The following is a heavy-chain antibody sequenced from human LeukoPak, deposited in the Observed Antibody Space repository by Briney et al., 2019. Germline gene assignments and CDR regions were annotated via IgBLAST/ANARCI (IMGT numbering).Heavy chain of an antibody. V-gene: IGHV1-2*04. CDR1: GYTFTGYY. CDR2: INPNSGGT. D-gene: IGHD2-15*01. J-gene: IGHJ5*02. Sequence: ASVKVSCKASGYTFTGYYMHWVRRAPGQGLEWMGWINPNSGGTNYAQKFQGWVTMTRDTSISTAYMELSSLRSEDTAVYYCARGLGFRYCSGGSCYYWFDPWGQGTLVTVSS. CDR3: ARGLGFRYCSGGSCYYWFDP.